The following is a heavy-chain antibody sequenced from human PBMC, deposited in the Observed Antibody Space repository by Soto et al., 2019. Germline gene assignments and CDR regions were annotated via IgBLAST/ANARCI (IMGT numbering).Heavy chain of an antibody. CDR2: IYYSGST. D-gene: IGHD1-20*01. J-gene: IGHJ6*02. CDR1: GGSISSYH. V-gene: IGHV4-59*01. Sequence: QVQLQESGPGLVKPSETLSLTCTVSGGSISSYHWNWIRQPPGKGLEWIGYIYYSGSTDYNPSLKSRVIMSVDTSKNQFSLKLSSVTVADTAVYYCARARNWNYYYYGLDVWGQGTTVTVSS. CDR3: ARARNWNYYYYGLDV.